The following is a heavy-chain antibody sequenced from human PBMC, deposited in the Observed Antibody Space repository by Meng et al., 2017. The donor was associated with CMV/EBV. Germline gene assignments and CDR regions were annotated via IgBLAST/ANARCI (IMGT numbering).Heavy chain of an antibody. CDR3: ARHGDTAMVVGIDY. J-gene: IGHJ4*02. V-gene: IGHV4-4*07. CDR1: GGSISSYY. CDR2: IYTSGST. Sequence: VELQESGPGLVKPSETLSLTCTVSGGSISSYYWSWIRQPAGKGLEWIGRIYTSGSTNYNPSLKSRVTMSVDTSKNQFSLKLGSVTAADTAVYYCARHGDTAMVVGIDYWGQGTLVTVSS. D-gene: IGHD5-18*01.